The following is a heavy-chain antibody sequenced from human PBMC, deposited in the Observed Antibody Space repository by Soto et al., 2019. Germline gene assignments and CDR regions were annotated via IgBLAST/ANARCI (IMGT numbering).Heavy chain of an antibody. V-gene: IGHV4-59*01. J-gene: IGHJ5*02. CDR1: GGSISSYY. D-gene: IGHD2-15*01. Sequence: QVQLQESGPGLVKPSETLSLTCSVSGGSISSYYWSWIRQPPGKGLEWIGYIYYTGSTNSNLSLKSRATRSLDTSKNQFSLRLTSVTAADTAVYYCARASVCSDGSCAFDPWGQGTLVTVSS. CDR2: IYYTGST. CDR3: ARASVCSDGSCAFDP.